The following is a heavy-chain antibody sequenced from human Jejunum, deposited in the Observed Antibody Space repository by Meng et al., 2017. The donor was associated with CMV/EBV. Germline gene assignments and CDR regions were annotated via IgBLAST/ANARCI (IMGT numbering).Heavy chain of an antibody. CDR3: VTNLGYTYGLVS. CDR1: GFSVSSNY. J-gene: IGHJ5*02. D-gene: IGHD5-18*01. CDR2: IYSGGTT. Sequence: EVQSVESGGGLLQPGASLSLSCAASGFSVSSNYISWVRQAPGKGLEWVTLIYSGGTTFYADSVKGRFTISRDNSKNVLYLQMNSVRAEDTALYHCVTNLGYTYGLVSWGQGTLVTVSS. V-gene: IGHV3-66*01.